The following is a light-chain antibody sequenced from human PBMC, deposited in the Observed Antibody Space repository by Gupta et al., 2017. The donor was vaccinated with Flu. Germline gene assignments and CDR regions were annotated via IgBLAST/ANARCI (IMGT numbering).Light chain of an antibody. CDR3: QVWDSSNDRRV. Sequence: GQTATISCGGDNIETKRVHWYQQKPGQAPVLVVYDDSDRPSGIPERISGSNSGNTASLTIGRVEVGDEADYYCQVWDSSNDRRVFGGGTKLTVL. V-gene: IGLV3-21*02. CDR1: NIETKR. CDR2: DDS. J-gene: IGLJ3*02.